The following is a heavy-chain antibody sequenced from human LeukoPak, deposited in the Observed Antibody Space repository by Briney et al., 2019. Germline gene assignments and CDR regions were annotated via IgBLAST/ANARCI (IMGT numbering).Heavy chain of an antibody. Sequence: SETLSLTCAVYGGSFSGYYWSWIRQPPGKGLEWIGYIYYSGSTNYNPSLKSRVTISVDTSKNQFSLKLSSVTAADTAVYYCARERWFDIWGQGTMVTVSS. D-gene: IGHD4-23*01. CDR3: ARERWFDI. CDR1: GGSFSGYY. CDR2: IYYSGST. J-gene: IGHJ3*02. V-gene: IGHV4-59*01.